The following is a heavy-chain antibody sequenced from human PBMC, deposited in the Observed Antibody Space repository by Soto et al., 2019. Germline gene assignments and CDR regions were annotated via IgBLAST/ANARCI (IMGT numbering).Heavy chain of an antibody. CDR3: ARGYCSGGSCPPFDY. CDR1: GGTFSSYA. V-gene: IGHV1-69*13. J-gene: IGHJ4*02. Sequence: SVKVSCKASGGTFSSYAISWVRQAPGQGLEWVGGIIPIFGTANYAQKFQGRVTITADESTSTAYMELSSLRSEDTAVYYCARGYCSGGSCPPFDYWGQGTLVTVSS. CDR2: IIPIFGTA. D-gene: IGHD2-15*01.